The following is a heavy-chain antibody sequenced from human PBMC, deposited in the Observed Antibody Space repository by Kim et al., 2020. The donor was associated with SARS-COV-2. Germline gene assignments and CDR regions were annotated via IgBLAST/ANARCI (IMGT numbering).Heavy chain of an antibody. D-gene: IGHD3-22*01. Sequence: GGSLRLSCAASGFTFSSYGMHWVRQAPGKGLEWVAVIWYDGSNKYYADSVKGRFTISRDNSKNTLYLQMNSLRAEDTAVYYCAKDRVSSGSMGPLGYWGQRTLVTVSS. CDR2: IWYDGSNK. CDR1: GFTFSSYG. V-gene: IGHV3-33*06. CDR3: AKDRVSSGSMGPLGY. J-gene: IGHJ4*02.